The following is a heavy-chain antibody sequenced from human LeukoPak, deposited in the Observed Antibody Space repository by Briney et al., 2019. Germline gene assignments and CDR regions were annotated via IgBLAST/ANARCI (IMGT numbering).Heavy chain of an antibody. CDR3: ARRYSSSWYGGGGYFDY. CDR1: GGSFSGYY. D-gene: IGHD6-13*01. J-gene: IGHJ4*02. CDR2: INHSGST. V-gene: IGHV4-34*01. Sequence: PSETLSLACAVYGGSFSGYYWSWIRQPPGKGLEWIGEINHSGSTNYNPSLKSRVTISVDKSKNQFSLKLSSVTAADTAVYYCARRYSSSWYGGGGYFDYWGQGTLVTVSS.